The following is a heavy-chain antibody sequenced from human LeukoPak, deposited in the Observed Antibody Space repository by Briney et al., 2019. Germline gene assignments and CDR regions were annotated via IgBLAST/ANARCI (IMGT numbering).Heavy chain of an antibody. J-gene: IGHJ5*02. V-gene: IGHV4-39*01. D-gene: IGHD3-9*01. CDR3: ARHPIDENYDILTGPTPDNWFDP. CDR1: GGSFSGYY. CDR2: IYYSGST. Sequence: SETLSLTCAVYGGSFSGYYWGWIRQPPGKGLEWIGSIYYSGSTYYNPSLKSRVTISVDTSKNQFSLKLSSVTAADTAVYYCARHPIDENYDILTGPTPDNWFDPWGQGTLVTVSS.